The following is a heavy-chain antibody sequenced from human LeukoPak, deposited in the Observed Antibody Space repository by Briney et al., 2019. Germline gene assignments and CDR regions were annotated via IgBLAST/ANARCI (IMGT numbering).Heavy chain of an antibody. CDR1: GYTFSGYY. Sequence: ASVKVSCKASGYTFSGYYMHWVRQAPGQGLEWMGRVNPKSGDTKYAQKFQDRVSMTRDTSITTAYLELNSLKSDDTAIYYCARCPGSDWNVEFWGRGTLITVSS. CDR3: ARCPGSDWNVEF. CDR2: VNPKSGDT. V-gene: IGHV1-2*06. D-gene: IGHD6-19*01. J-gene: IGHJ2*01.